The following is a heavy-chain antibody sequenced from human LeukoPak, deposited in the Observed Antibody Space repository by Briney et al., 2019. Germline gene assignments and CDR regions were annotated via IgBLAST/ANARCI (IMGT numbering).Heavy chain of an antibody. D-gene: IGHD4-11*01. CDR2: ISSSSSYI. CDR1: GFTFSSYS. V-gene: IGHV3-21*04. Sequence: GGSLRLSCAASGFTFSSYSMNWVRQAPGKGLEWVSSISSSSSYIYYADSVKGRFTISRDNAKNSLYLQMNSLRAEDTAVYYCAKDRGMTTVNWFDPWGQGTLVTVSS. J-gene: IGHJ5*02. CDR3: AKDRGMTTVNWFDP.